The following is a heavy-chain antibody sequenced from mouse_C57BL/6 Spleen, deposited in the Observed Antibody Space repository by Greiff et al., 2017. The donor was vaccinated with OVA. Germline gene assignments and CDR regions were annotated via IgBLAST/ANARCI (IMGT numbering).Heavy chain of an antibody. CDR3: ARSYYGSRGNYYFDY. CDR1: GYTFTDYN. J-gene: IGHJ2*01. D-gene: IGHD1-1*01. CDR2: INPNNGGT. Sequence: EVKLQESGPELVKPGASVKIPCKASGYTFTDYNMDWVKQSHGKSLEWIGDINPNNGGTIYNQKFKGKATLTVDKSSSTAYMELRSLTSEDTAVYYCARSYYGSRGNYYFDYWGQGTTLTVS. V-gene: IGHV1-18*01.